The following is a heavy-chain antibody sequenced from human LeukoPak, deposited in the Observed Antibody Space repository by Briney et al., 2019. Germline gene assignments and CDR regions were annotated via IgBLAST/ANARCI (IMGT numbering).Heavy chain of an antibody. CDR1: GFTFSDHY. V-gene: IGHV3-72*01. Sequence: PGGSLRLSCAASGFTFSDHYMDWVRQAPGNGLEWVGRIRNKPRSYTTKYAASVTGRFTISREDSQNSLYLQMNSLKVEDTAVYYCARGDLWLGDDYNYFMDVWGQGTTVTVSS. J-gene: IGHJ6*02. CDR3: ARGDLWLGDDYNYFMDV. CDR2: IRNKPRSYTT. D-gene: IGHD3-10*01.